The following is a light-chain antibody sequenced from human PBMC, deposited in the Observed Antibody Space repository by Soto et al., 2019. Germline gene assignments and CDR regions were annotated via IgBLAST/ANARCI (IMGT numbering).Light chain of an antibody. CDR3: LLSYSGARGGV. CDR1: TGAVTSGHY. V-gene: IGLV7-46*01. J-gene: IGLJ2*01. Sequence: QSVLTQEPSLTVSPGGTVTLTCGSSTGAVTSGHYPYWFQQKPGQAPRTLIYDTSNKHSWTPARFSGSLLGGKAALTLSGAQPEDEAEYYCLLSYSGARGGVFGGGTKLTVL. CDR2: DTS.